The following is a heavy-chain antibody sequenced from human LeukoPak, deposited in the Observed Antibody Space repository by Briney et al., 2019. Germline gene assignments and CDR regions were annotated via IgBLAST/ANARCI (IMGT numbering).Heavy chain of an antibody. V-gene: IGHV3-30*02. J-gene: IGHJ4*02. CDR1: GLTFSSSD. CDR2: INHDGANT. CDR3: TNFDY. Sequence: GGSLRLSCTASGLTFSSSDMHWVRQAPGKGLDWVSLINHDGANTYYADSVKGRFTISRDNSQNTLYLQMNSLRGEDTAVYYCTNFDYWGQGTLVTVSS.